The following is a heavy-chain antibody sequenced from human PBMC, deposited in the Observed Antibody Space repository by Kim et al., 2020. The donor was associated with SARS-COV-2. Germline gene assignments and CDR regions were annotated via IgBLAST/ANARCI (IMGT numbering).Heavy chain of an antibody. CDR3: ARDIGDGEIGSGWYPLPRRRVGFDP. V-gene: IGHV7-4-1*02. D-gene: IGHD6-19*01. CDR2: INTNTGNP. J-gene: IGHJ5*02. CDR1: GYTFTSYA. Sequence: ASVKVSCKASGYTFTSYAMNWVRQAPGQGLEWMGWINTNTGNPTYAQGFTGRFVFSLDTSVSTAYLQISSLKAEDTAVYYCARDIGDGEIGSGWYPLPRRRVGFDPWGQGTLVTVSS.